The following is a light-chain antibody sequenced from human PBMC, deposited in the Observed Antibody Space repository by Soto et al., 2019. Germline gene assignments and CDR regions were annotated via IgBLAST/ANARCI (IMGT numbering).Light chain of an antibody. CDR3: QTWGSDIHVV. Sequence: QPVLTQSPSASASLGASVKLTCTLSSGHSSYTIAWHQQQPEKGPRYLMTLHSDGSHRKGDGIPARFSGSSSGAERYLTISSLQSEDEADYYCQTWGSDIHVVFGGGTKLTVL. CDR1: SGHSSYT. V-gene: IGLV4-69*01. CDR2: LHSDGSH. J-gene: IGLJ2*01.